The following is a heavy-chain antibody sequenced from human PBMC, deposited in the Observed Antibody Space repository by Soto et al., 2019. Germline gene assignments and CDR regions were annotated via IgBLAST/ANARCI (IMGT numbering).Heavy chain of an antibody. CDR2: IYYSGST. D-gene: IGHD3-22*01. CDR1: GGSISSGGYY. CDR3: ARVYDSSGYGDYYGMDV. V-gene: IGHV4-31*03. J-gene: IGHJ6*02. Sequence: QVQLQESGPGLVKPSQTLSLTCTVSGGSISSGGYYWSWIRQHPGKGLEWIGYIYYSGSTYYNPSLKRRVTISVDTSKNQLSLKLGSVTAADTAVYYCARVYDSSGYGDYYGMDVWGQGTTVTVSS.